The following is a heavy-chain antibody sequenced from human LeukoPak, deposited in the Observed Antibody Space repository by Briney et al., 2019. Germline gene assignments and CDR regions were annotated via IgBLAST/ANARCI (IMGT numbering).Heavy chain of an antibody. Sequence: QPGGSLRLSCAASGFTFSSYEMNWVRQAPGKGLEWVSYISSSGSTIYYADSVKGRFTISRDNAKNSLYLQMNSLRAEDTAVYYFAIDRAHLEDLRIDYWGQGTLVTVSS. J-gene: IGHJ4*02. CDR2: ISSSGSTI. CDR1: GFTFSSYE. CDR3: AIDRAHLEDLRIDY. V-gene: IGHV3-48*03. D-gene: IGHD3-3*01.